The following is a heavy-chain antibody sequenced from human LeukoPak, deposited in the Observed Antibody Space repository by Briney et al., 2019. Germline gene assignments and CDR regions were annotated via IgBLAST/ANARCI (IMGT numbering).Heavy chain of an antibody. D-gene: IGHD3-10*01. CDR2: INPSGGST. CDR1: GYTFTSYY. Sequence: ASVKVSCKASGYTFTSYYMHWVRQAPGQGLEWMGIINPSGGSTSYAQKFQGRVTMTRDTSTSTVYMELSSLRSEDTAVYYCAREDMVRGVTSAWYFDLWGRGTLVTVSS. V-gene: IGHV1-46*01. J-gene: IGHJ2*01. CDR3: AREDMVRGVTSAWYFDL.